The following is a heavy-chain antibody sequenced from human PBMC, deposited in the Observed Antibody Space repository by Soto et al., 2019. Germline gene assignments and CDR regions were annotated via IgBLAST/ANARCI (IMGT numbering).Heavy chain of an antibody. CDR2: IKQDGSEK. V-gene: IGHV3-7*01. D-gene: IGHD5-18*01. J-gene: IGHJ4*02. CDR3: ARDIGYSYGYDY. CDR1: GFTFSSYW. Sequence: GGSLILSCAASGFTFSSYWMSWVRQAPGKGLEWVANIKQDGSEKYYVASVKGRFTISRDNAKNSLYLQMNSLRAEDTPVYYCARDIGYSYGYDYWGQGTLVTVSS.